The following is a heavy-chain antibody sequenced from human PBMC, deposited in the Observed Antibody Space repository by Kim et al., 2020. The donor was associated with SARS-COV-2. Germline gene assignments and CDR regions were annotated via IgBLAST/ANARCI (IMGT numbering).Heavy chain of an antibody. CDR3: AKRGPQCSSTGCLIDS. CDR1: GFTFSTYG. V-gene: IGHV3-30*18. Sequence: GGSLRLSCEASGFTFSTYGMPWVRQAPGKGLEWVAAIPPDGSNTYYADSVKGRFTISRDNSKNTLYLQMISLGAEDTAIYYCAKRGPQCSSTGCLIDSWGQGVLVTVSS. CDR2: IPPDGSNT. J-gene: IGHJ4*02. D-gene: IGHD2-2*01.